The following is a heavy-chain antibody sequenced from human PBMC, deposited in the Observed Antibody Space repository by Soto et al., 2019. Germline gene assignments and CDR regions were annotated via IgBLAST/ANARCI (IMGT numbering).Heavy chain of an antibody. D-gene: IGHD6-6*01. CDR1: GYTFTSYG. V-gene: IGHV1-18*01. CDR2: ISAYNGNT. J-gene: IGHJ5*02. Sequence: ASVKVSCKASGYTFTSYGISWVRQAPGQGLEWMGWISAYNGNTNYAQKLQGRVTMTTDTSTSTAYMELRSLRSDDTAVYYCVRANSEYSSSSNWFDPWGQGTLVTVSS. CDR3: VRANSEYSSSSNWFDP.